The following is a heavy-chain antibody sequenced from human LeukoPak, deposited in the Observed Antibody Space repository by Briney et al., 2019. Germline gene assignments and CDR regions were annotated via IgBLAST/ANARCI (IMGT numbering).Heavy chain of an antibody. V-gene: IGHV4-31*03. D-gene: IGHD3-10*01. J-gene: IGHJ5*02. CDR1: GGSISSGGYY. CDR3: ARDKGPYYYGSGSKYNWFDP. CDR2: IYYSGST. Sequence: SETLSLTCTVSGGSISSGGYYWSWIRQHPGKGLEWIGYIYYSGSTYYNPSLKSRVTISVDTSKNQFSLKLSSVTAADTAVYYCARDKGPYYYGSGSKYNWFDPWGQGTLVTVSS.